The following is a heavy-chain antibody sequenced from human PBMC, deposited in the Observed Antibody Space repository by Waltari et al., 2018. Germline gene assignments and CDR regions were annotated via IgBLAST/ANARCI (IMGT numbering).Heavy chain of an antibody. Sequence: QLQLQESGPGLVKPSETLSLTCTVSGGSISSSSYYWGWIRQPPGKGLEWIGSIYYSGSTYYNPSLKSRVTLSVDTSKNQFSLKLSSVTAADTAVYYCARTLWFGESRYYFDYWGQGTLVTVSS. J-gene: IGHJ4*02. CDR1: GGSISSSSYY. V-gene: IGHV4-39*07. CDR2: IYYSGST. D-gene: IGHD3-10*01. CDR3: ARTLWFGESRYYFDY.